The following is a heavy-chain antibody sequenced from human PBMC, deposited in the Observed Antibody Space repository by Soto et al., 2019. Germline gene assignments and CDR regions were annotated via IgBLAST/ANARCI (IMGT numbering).Heavy chain of an antibody. Sequence: EVQLVESGGGLVQPGRSLRLSCAASGFAFDYYAMHWVRQVPGKGLEWVSGITWNSGRRGYADSVKGRFTISRDNAENSLYLQMNSLRPEDTALYYCAKDIENSYGSDYYYGMAVWGQGTTVTVSS. J-gene: IGHJ6*02. CDR1: GFAFDYYA. D-gene: IGHD3-10*01. V-gene: IGHV3-9*01. CDR2: ITWNSGRR. CDR3: AKDIENSYGSDYYYGMAV.